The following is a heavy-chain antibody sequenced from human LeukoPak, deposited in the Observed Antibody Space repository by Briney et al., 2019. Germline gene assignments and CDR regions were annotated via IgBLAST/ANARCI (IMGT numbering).Heavy chain of an antibody. Sequence: GESLKISCKGSGYSYTSYWIGWVRQMPGKGLEWMGIIYPGDSDARYSPSFQGQVTISADKSLSTAYLQWSSLKASDTAMYYCARGSGSYHTAYMNWGQGSPVTVSS. V-gene: IGHV5-51*01. D-gene: IGHD1-26*01. CDR1: GYSYTSYW. CDR2: IYPGDSDA. J-gene: IGHJ4*02. CDR3: ARGSGSYHTAYMN.